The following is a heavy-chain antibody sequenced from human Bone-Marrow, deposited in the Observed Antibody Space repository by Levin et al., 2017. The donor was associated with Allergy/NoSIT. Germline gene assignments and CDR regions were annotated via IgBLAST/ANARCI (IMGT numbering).Heavy chain of an antibody. J-gene: IGHJ4*02. V-gene: IGHV3-21*01. CDR1: GFTFSTYG. CDR3: AKDFAPYTSSSSYFDS. Sequence: GGSLRLSCAASGFTFSTYGMNWVRQAPGKGLEWVSSISTNSRYIHYADSVKGRFTISRDNAKDSLYLQMNSLRAEDTAIYYCAKDFAPYTSSSSYFDSWGQGTLVTVSS. D-gene: IGHD6-6*01. CDR2: ISTNSRYI.